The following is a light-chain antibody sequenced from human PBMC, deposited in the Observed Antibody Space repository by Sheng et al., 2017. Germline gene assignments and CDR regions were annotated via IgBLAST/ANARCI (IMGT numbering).Light chain of an antibody. J-gene: IGKJ5*01. V-gene: IGKV1-39*01. CDR3: QQSDRTPIT. CDR1: QSINSY. CDR2: AAS. Sequence: DIQMTQSPSSLSASVGDRVTITCRASQSINSYLNWYQQKPGIPPKLLIYAASSLESGVPSRFSGSGSGTDFILTISSLQPEDFATYYCQQSDRTPITFGQGTRLEIK.